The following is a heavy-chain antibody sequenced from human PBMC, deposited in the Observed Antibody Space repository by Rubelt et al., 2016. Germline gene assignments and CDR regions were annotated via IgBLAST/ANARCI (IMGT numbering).Heavy chain of an antibody. Sequence: QVQLQESGPGLVKPSGTLSLTCAVSGGSISSSNWWSWVRQPPGKGLEWIGEIYHSGSTNYNPSLKGRIALSEEEYKTQFSLEVGSATAADTAVYYCARDHEAMVPLGYWGQGTLGTVS. CDR2: IYHSGST. CDR1: GGSISSSNW. CDR3: ARDHEAMVPLGY. V-gene: IGHV4-4*02. D-gene: IGHD5-18*01. J-gene: IGHJ4*02.